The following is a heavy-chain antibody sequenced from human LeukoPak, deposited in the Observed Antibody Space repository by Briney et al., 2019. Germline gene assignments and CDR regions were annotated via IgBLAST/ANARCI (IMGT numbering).Heavy chain of an antibody. CDR1: GGSFSGYY. J-gene: IGHJ6*03. V-gene: IGHV4-34*01. CDR2: INHSRST. Sequence: SETLSLTCAVYGGSFSGYYWSWIRQPPGKGLEWIGEINHSRSTNYNPSLKSRVTISVDTSKNQFSLKLSSVTAADTAVYYCARGGTWIHMDYYYYMDVWGKGTTVTISS. CDR3: ARGGTWIHMDYYYYMDV. D-gene: IGHD5-18*01.